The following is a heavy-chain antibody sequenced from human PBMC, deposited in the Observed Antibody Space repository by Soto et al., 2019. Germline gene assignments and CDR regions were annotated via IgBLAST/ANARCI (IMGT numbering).Heavy chain of an antibody. D-gene: IGHD3-3*01. J-gene: IGHJ6*02. CDR2: IIPMFAIV. Sequence: SVKVSCKASGGTFSSNAIRWVRQAPGQGLEWMGAIIPMFAIVNNAEKFQGRVTITADESTSTAYMELSSLRSDDTAAYYCARGITNFVVSTMDVWGQVTTVTVSS. CDR1: GGTFSSNA. V-gene: IGHV1-69*13. CDR3: ARGITNFVVSTMDV.